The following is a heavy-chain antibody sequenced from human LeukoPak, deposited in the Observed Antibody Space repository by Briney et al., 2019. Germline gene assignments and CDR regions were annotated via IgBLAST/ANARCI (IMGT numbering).Heavy chain of an antibody. CDR2: IIPDSGGA. D-gene: IGHD5-12*01. J-gene: IGHJ4*02. Sequence: ASVKVSCKTSGYTFTNYYVHWVRQAPGQGLEWMGYIIPDSGGADYDQRFQGRVTMTRDASISTAYMEPNRLRSDDTAVYYCARDGGGSIAYEDYWGQGTLVTVSS. V-gene: IGHV1-2*02. CDR3: ARDGGGSIAYEDY. CDR1: GYTFTNYY.